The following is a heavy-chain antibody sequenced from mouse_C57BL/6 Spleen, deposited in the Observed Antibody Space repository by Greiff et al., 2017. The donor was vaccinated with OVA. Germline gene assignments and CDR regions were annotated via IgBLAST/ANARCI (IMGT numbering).Heavy chain of an antibody. CDR3: ARLLWSYFDY. D-gene: IGHD2-1*01. CDR2: IDPSDSYT. CDR1: GYTFTSYW. J-gene: IGHJ2*01. V-gene: IGHV1-69*01. Sequence: QVQLQQPGAELVMPGASVKLSCKASGYTFTSYWMHWVKQRPGQGLEWIGEIDPSDSYTNYNQKFKGKSTLTVDKSSSTAYMQLSSLTSEDSAVYYCARLLWSYFDYWGQGTTLTVSS.